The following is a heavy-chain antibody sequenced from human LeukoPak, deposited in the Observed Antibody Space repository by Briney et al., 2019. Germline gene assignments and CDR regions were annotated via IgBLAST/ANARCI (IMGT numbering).Heavy chain of an antibody. CDR2: IYYSGST. V-gene: IGHV4-59*08. D-gene: IGHD7-27*01. CDR1: GGSIRGYY. CDR3: ARQLGSYYYYYGMDV. Sequence: SETLSLTCTVSGGSIRGYYWSWIRQPPGKGLEVIGYIYYSGSTNYNPSLKSRVTISVDTSKNQFSLKLSSVTAADTAVYYCARQLGSYYYYYGMDVWGQGTTVTVSS. J-gene: IGHJ6*02.